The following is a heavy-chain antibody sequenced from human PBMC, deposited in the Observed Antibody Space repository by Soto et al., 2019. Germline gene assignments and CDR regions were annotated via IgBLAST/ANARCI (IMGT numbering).Heavy chain of an antibody. D-gene: IGHD6-13*01. CDR1: GFTFSSYG. CDR3: AKDRGPDQQLDPYHYYYYYGMDV. V-gene: IGHV3-30*18. J-gene: IGHJ6*02. CDR2: ISYDGSNK. Sequence: GGSLRLSCAASGFTFSSYGMHWVRQAPGKGLEWVAVISYDGSNKYYADSVKGRFTISRDNSKNTLYLQMNSLRAEDTAVYYCAKDRGPDQQLDPYHYYYYYGMDVWGQGTTVTVSS.